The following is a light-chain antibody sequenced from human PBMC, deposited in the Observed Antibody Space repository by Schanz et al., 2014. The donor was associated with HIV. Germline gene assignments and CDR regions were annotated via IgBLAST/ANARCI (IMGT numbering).Light chain of an antibody. Sequence: EVVLTQSPGILSLSPGERATLSCRASQSVSSDSLAWYQQKPGRAPRLLIYGASSRATGIPDRFSGSGSGTDFTLTISRLEPEDSAVYYCQQYHTSPSTFGGGTKVEIK. J-gene: IGKJ4*01. V-gene: IGKV3-20*01. CDR1: QSVSSDS. CDR3: QQYHTSPST. CDR2: GAS.